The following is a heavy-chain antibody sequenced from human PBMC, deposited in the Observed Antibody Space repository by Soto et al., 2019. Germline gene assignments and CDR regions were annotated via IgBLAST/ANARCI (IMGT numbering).Heavy chain of an antibody. J-gene: IGHJ6*02. Sequence: GGSLRLSCVTSGFSFNTYAMSWVRRPPGKGLEWVSSIVAGGGSSYSADSVRGRFTISRANSENTLYLQMNSLRAEDTALYYCVKDRGSTWSYHYYGMDVWGQGTTVTVSS. V-gene: IGHV3-23*01. D-gene: IGHD3-16*01. CDR2: IVAGGGSS. CDR3: VKDRGSTWSYHYYGMDV. CDR1: GFSFNTYA.